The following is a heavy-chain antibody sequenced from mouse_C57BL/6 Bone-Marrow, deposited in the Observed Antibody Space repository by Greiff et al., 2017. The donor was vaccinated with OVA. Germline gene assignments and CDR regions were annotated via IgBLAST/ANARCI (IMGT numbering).Heavy chain of an antibody. J-gene: IGHJ4*01. Sequence: QVQLKQPGAELVKPGASVKMSCKASGYTFTSHWITWVKQRPGQGLEWIGDIYPGSGSTNYNEKFKSKATLTVDTSSSTAYMQLSSLTSEDSAVYYCATGNWAHYYAMDYWGQGTSVTVSS. CDR3: ATGNWAHYYAMDY. CDR1: GYTFTSHW. V-gene: IGHV1-55*01. D-gene: IGHD4-1*01. CDR2: IYPGSGST.